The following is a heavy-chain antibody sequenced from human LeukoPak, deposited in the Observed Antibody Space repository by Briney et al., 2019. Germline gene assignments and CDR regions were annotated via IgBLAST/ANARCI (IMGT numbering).Heavy chain of an antibody. CDR2: INPNSGGT. CDR1: GYTFTGYY. CDR3: AREVYGSGSHPNWFDP. Sequence: ASVKVSCKASGYTFTGYYMHWVRQAPGQGLEWMGWINPNSGGTNYAQKFQGRVTMTRDTSISTAYMELRSLRSDDTAVYYCAREVYGSGSHPNWFDPWGQGTLVTVSS. D-gene: IGHD3-10*01. J-gene: IGHJ5*02. V-gene: IGHV1-2*02.